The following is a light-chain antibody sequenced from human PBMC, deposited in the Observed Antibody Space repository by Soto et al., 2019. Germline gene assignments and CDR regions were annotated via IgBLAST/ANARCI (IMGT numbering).Light chain of an antibody. J-gene: IGKJ3*01. V-gene: IGKV1-8*01. CDR3: APCYSYPFT. CDR1: QGISSY. Sequence: AIRMTQSPSSLSASTGDRVTITCRASQGISSYLAWYQQKPGKAPKLLIYAASTLQSGVPSRFSGRGSGTDFSLTMHCLQSEDLASYFCAPCYSYPFTFGPGTKVDIK. CDR2: AAS.